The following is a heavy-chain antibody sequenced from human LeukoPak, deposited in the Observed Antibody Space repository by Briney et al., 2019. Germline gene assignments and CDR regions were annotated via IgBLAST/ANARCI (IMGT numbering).Heavy chain of an antibody. CDR1: GFTFSSHD. CDR3: AKHHYYDSNAYSWFDP. D-gene: IGHD3-22*01. Sequence: GGSLRLSCAASGFTFSSHDMSWVRQAPGKGLEWVSGISGSGRSTYYADSVKGRFTISRDNSKNMLYVQMNSLRAEDTAVYYCAKHHYYDSNAYSWFDPWGQGTLVTVSS. V-gene: IGHV3-23*01. CDR2: ISGSGRST. J-gene: IGHJ5*02.